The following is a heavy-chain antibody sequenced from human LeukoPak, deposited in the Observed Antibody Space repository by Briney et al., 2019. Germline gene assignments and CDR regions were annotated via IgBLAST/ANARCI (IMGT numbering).Heavy chain of an antibody. CDR2: IKSKTDGGTT. J-gene: IGHJ5*02. CDR1: GFTFSNAW. V-gene: IGHV3-15*01. Sequence: KPGGSLRLSCAASGFTFSNAWMSWVRQAPGKGLEWVGRIKSKTDGGTTDYAAPVKGRFTISRDYSKNTLYLQMNSLNTEDTAVYYCTTRADSYGHTTPFDPWGQGTLVTVSS. D-gene: IGHD5-18*01. CDR3: TTRADSYGHTTPFDP.